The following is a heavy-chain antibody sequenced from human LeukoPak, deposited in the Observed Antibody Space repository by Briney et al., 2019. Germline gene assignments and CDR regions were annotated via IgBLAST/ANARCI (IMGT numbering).Heavy chain of an antibody. J-gene: IGHJ4*02. D-gene: IGHD3-9*01. V-gene: IGHV4-59*10. CDR2: IYTSGST. Sequence: SETLSLTCAVYGGSFSGYYWSWIRQPAGKGLEWIGRIYTSGSTNYNPSLKSRVTISVDTSKNQFSLKLSSVTAADTAVYYCARVRYFDWLPDYWGQGTLVTVSS. CDR3: ARVRYFDWLPDY. CDR1: GGSFSGYY.